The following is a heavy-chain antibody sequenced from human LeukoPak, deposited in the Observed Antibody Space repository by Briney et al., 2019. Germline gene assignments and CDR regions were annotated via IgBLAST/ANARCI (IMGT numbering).Heavy chain of an antibody. D-gene: IGHD3-10*01. CDR3: ARLRGVRGVIITNLGFYYYYMDV. J-gene: IGHJ6*03. Sequence: ASVKVSCKASGYTFTSYGISWVRQAPGQGLEWMGWISAYNGNTNYAQKLQGRVTMTTDTSTSTAYMELRSLRSDDTAVYYCARLRGVRGVIITNLGFYYYYMDVWGKGTTVTISS. CDR1: GYTFTSYG. CDR2: ISAYNGNT. V-gene: IGHV1-18*01.